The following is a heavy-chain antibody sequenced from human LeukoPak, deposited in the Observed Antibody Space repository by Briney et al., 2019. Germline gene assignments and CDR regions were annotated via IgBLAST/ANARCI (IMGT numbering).Heavy chain of an antibody. CDR2: IFHRGNT. V-gene: IGHV4-4*02. D-gene: IGHD2-15*01. Sequence: SETLSLTCAVSGGSISSSNWWSWVRQPPGKGLEWIGEIFHRGNTNYNPSLKSRVTISVDKSKNQFSLKLSSVTAADTAVYYCARGVASIVVVVAAPYNWFDPWGQGTLVTVSS. CDR1: GGSISSSNW. CDR3: ARGVASIVVVVAAPYNWFDP. J-gene: IGHJ5*02.